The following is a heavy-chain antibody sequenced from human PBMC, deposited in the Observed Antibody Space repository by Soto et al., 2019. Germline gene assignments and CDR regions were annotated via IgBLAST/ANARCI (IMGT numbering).Heavy chain of an antibody. CDR3: VQGRYPTMATPLDH. CDR2: ISWDSGTI. CDR1: GFTFDNCG. Sequence: GGSLRLSCAASGFTFDNCGMHWVRQAPGKGLEWVSGISWDSGTIGYADSVKGRFIISRDDAKNSLYLQMNSLRGEDTALYYCVQGRYPTMATPLDHWGQGTQVTV. D-gene: IGHD5-12*01. J-gene: IGHJ5*02. V-gene: IGHV3-9*01.